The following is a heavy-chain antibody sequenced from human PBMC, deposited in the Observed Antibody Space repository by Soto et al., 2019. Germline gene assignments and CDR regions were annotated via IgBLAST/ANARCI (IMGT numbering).Heavy chain of an antibody. V-gene: IGHV4-30-2*01. D-gene: IGHD1-1*01. J-gene: IGHJ4*02. Sequence: QLQLQESGSGLVKPSQTLSLTCAVSGGSISSGGYSWSWIRQPPGKGLEWIGYIYHSGSTYYNQPLNARVTISVDRSKNQFSLKLSSVTASDTAVYYCARGYGAGYWNHPYFEYWGQGTLVTVSS. CDR1: GGSISSGGYS. CDR3: ARGYGAGYWNHPYFEY. CDR2: IYHSGST.